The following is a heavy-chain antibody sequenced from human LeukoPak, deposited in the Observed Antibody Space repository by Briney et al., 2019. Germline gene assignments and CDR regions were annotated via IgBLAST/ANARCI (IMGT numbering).Heavy chain of an antibody. CDR3: ARAAKGLVDLVVVPAAFPVDY. CDR1: GYTFTSYG. CDR2: ISTAGGDA. J-gene: IGHJ4*02. D-gene: IGHD2-2*01. Sequence: ASVKVSCKASGYTFTSYGISWVRQAPGRGLEWMAWISTAGGDAIYTHQLHDRLTVTRDTSTTTAFMELRSLRSDDTAVYYCARAAKGLVDLVVVPAAFPVDYWGQGTLVTVSS. V-gene: IGHV1-18*01.